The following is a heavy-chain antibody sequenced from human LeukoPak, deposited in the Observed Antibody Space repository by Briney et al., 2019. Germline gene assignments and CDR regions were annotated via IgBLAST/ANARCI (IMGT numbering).Heavy chain of an antibody. CDR3: ARDSKYSSSFLFDP. CDR2: IWYDGSNK. CDR1: GFTFSSYG. Sequence: GGSLRLSCAASGFTFSSYGMHWVRQAPGKGLEWVAVIWYDGSNKYYADSVKGRFTISRDNSKNTLYLQMNSLRAEDTAMYYCARDSKYSSSFLFDPWGQGTLVTVSS. D-gene: IGHD6-13*01. J-gene: IGHJ5*02. V-gene: IGHV3-33*01.